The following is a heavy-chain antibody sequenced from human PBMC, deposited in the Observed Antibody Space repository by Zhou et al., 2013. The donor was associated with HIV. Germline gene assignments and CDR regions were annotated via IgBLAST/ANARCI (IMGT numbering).Heavy chain of an antibody. Sequence: QVQLVQSGAEVKKPGASVKVSCKASGYTFTGYYMHWVRQAPGQGLEWMGWINPNSGGTNYAQKFQGRVTMTRDTSISTAYMELSRLRSDDTAVYYCAREKLGRASSTRLWYFDLWGRGTLVTVSS. CDR2: INPNSGGT. CDR1: GYTFTGYY. J-gene: IGHJ2*01. V-gene: IGHV1-2*02. CDR3: AREKLGRASSTRLWYFDL. D-gene: IGHD2-2*01.